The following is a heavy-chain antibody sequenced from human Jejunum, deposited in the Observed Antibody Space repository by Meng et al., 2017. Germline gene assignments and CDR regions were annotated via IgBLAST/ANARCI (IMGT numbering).Heavy chain of an antibody. CDR3: ARDVGWHQLDH. D-gene: IGHD1-1*01. Sequence: GESLKISCEASEFFFSGYWMHWVRQGPGTGLICVARITNDGSATDYADSVKGRFTISRDNAKNTLYLQMNSLRAEDTAVYYCARDVGWHQLDHWGQGTMVTVSS. V-gene: IGHV3-74*01. CDR1: EFFFSGYW. J-gene: IGHJ3*01. CDR2: ITNDGSAT.